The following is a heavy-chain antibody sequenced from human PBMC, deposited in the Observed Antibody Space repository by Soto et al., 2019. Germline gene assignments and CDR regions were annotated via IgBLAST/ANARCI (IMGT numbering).Heavy chain of an antibody. CDR2: IYYSGST. V-gene: IGHV4-31*03. J-gene: IGHJ6*02. CDR1: GGSISSGGYY. Sequence: PSETLSLTCTVSGGSISSGGYYWSWIRQHPGKGLEWIGYIYYSGSTYYNPSLKSRVTISVDTSKNQFSLKLSSVTAADTAVYYCARDRSPPGIFGVVDYGMDVWGQGTTVTVSS. D-gene: IGHD3-3*01. CDR3: ARDRSPPGIFGVVDYGMDV.